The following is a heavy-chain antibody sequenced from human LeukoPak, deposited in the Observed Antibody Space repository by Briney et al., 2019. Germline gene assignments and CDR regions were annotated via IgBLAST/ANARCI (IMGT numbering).Heavy chain of an antibody. D-gene: IGHD4-23*01. V-gene: IGHV1-2*06. J-gene: IGHJ4*02. Sequence: ASVKVSCKASGYTFTGYYMHWVRQAPGQGLEWMGRINPNSGGTNYAQKFQGRVTMTRDTSISTAYMELSSLRSEDTAVYYCARDWTGYGGNSKAFDYWGQGTLVTVSS. CDR2: INPNSGGT. CDR3: ARDWTGYGGNSKAFDY. CDR1: GYTFTGYY.